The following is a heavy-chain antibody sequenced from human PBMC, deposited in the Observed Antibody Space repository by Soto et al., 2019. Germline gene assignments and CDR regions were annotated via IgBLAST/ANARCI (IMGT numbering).Heavy chain of an antibody. CDR1: GFSIGGYA. V-gene: IGHV3-23*01. J-gene: IGHJ3*02. CDR2: ISGSAGTT. CDR3: ARGPRHGAFDI. Sequence: GGSLRLSCAASGFSIGGYAMNWVRQAPEKGLEWVSAISGSAGTTYYADSVKGRFTISRDNAKNTVYLQMNSLRTEDTAVYYCARGPRHGAFDIWGQGTMVTVSS.